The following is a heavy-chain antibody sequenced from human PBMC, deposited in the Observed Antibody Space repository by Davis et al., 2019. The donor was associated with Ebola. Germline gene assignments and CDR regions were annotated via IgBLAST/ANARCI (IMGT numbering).Heavy chain of an antibody. CDR1: GFTFSSYW. CDR3: AKEFSSVGVIVVVD. J-gene: IGHJ4*02. D-gene: IGHD2-21*01. Sequence: PGGSLRLSCAASGFTFSSYWMSWVRQAPGKGLEWVANIKQDGSEKYYVDSVKGRFTISRDNAKNSLYLQMNSLRAEDTAVYYCAKEFSSVGVIVVVDWGQGTLVTVSS. V-gene: IGHV3-7*03. CDR2: IKQDGSEK.